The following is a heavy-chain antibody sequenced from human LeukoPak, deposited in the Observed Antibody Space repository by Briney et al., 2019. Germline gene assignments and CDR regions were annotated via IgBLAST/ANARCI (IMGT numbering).Heavy chain of an antibody. Sequence: GASVKVSCKASGGTFSSYAISWVRQAPGQGLEWMGGIIPIFGTANYAQKFQGRVTITADKSTSTAYMELSSLRSEDTAVNYCASGSSGEFDYWGQGTLVTVSS. CDR1: GGTFSSYA. D-gene: IGHD6-19*01. CDR3: ASGSSGEFDY. CDR2: IIPIFGTA. J-gene: IGHJ4*02. V-gene: IGHV1-69*06.